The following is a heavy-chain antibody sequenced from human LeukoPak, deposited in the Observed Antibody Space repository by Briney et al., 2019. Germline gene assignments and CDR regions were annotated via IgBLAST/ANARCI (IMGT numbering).Heavy chain of an antibody. V-gene: IGHV3-11*06. CDR2: ISSTSSHI. CDR3: ARTSPSGYEYFDY. D-gene: IGHD5-12*01. Sequence: KPGGSLGLSCAASGFAFSDYYMNWVRQAPGKGLEWVSSISSTSSHIHNADSVKGRFTISRDNARNSLYLQMNSLRAEDTAVYYCARTSPSGYEYFDYWGQGTLVTVSS. CDR1: GFAFSDYY. J-gene: IGHJ4*02.